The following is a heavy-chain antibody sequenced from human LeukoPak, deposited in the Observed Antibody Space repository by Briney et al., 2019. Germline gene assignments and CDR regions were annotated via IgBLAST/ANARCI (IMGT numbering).Heavy chain of an antibody. V-gene: IGHV3-13*01. CDR1: GFTFSSYD. Sequence: GGSLRLSCAASGFTFSSYDMHWVRQSTEKGLEWVSAIGTVGDTYYPGSVKGRFTISRENAENSLYLHMNSLRAEDTAVYYCARGGSSAYLYYFDYWAQETLVTVSS. CDR3: ARGGSSAYLYYFDY. CDR2: IGTVGDT. D-gene: IGHD3-22*01. J-gene: IGHJ4*02.